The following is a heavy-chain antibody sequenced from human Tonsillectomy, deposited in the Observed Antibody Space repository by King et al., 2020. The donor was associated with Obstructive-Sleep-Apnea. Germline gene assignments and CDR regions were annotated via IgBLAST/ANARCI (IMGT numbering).Heavy chain of an antibody. CDR2: IHSSGNT. CDR3: ASRSNYGDYTF. CDR1: GGSISSYY. J-gene: IGHJ4*02. V-gene: IGHV4-59*01. D-gene: IGHD4-17*01. Sequence: HVQLQESGPGLVKPSETLSLTCTVSGGSISSYYWSWIRQPPGKGLEWISYIHSSGNTDYNPSLTSRVTMSVDTSKNQFSLKLTSVTAADTAVYYCASRSNYGDYTFWGPGILVTVSS.